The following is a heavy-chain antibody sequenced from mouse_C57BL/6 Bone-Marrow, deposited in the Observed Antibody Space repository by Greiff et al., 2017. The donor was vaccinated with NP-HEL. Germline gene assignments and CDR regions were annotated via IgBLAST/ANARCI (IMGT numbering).Heavy chain of an antibody. CDR2: ISSGGSYT. J-gene: IGHJ2*01. CDR1: GFTFSSYG. CDR3: ARPFITTVAFDY. Sequence: VQLKESGGDLVKPGGSLKLSCAASGFTFSSYGMSWVRQTPDKRLEWVATISSGGSYTYYPDSVKGRFTISRDNAKNTLYLQMSSLKSEDTAMYYCARPFITTVAFDYWGQGTTLTVSS. V-gene: IGHV5-6*01. D-gene: IGHD1-1*01.